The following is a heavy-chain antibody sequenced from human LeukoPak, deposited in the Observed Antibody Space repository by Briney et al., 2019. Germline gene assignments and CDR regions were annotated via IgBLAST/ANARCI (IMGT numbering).Heavy chain of an antibody. D-gene: IGHD3-9*01. CDR1: GFTFSSYG. CDR2: IWYDGSNK. V-gene: IGHV3-33*01. Sequence: PGGSLRLSCAASGFTFSSYGMHWVREAPGKGLXXXXXIWYDGSNKYYADSVKGRFTISRDNSKNTLYLQMNSLRAEDTAVYYCARGPIYDILTGYLDYWGQGTLVTVSS. CDR3: ARGPIYDILTGYLDY. J-gene: IGHJ4*02.